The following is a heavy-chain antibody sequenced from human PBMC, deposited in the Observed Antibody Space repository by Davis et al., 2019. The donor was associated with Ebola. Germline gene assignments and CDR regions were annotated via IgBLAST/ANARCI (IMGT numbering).Heavy chain of an antibody. CDR1: GFTFSSYA. CDR3: AKSIRVDYYYYGMDV. V-gene: IGHV3-30-3*02. Sequence: PGGSLRLSCAASGFTFSSYAMHWVRQAPGKGLEWVAVISYDGSNKYYADSVKGRFTISRDNSKNTLYLQMNSLRAEDTAVYYCAKSIRVDYYYYGMDVWGKGTTVTVSS. D-gene: IGHD5-24*01. CDR2: ISYDGSNK. J-gene: IGHJ6*04.